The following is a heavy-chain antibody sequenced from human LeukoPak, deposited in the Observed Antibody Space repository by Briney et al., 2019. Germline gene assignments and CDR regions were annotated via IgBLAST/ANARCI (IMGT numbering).Heavy chain of an antibody. CDR1: GCTFTSYG. CDR3: ARGKDSSSWYERNY. V-gene: IGHV1-18*04. CDR2: ISAYNGNT. D-gene: IGHD6-13*01. Sequence: ASVKVSCKASGCTFTSYGISWVRQAPGQGLEWMGWISAYNGNTNYAQKLRGRVTMTTDTSTSTAYMELRSLRSDDTAVYYCARGKDSSSWYERNYWGQGTLVTVSS. J-gene: IGHJ4*02.